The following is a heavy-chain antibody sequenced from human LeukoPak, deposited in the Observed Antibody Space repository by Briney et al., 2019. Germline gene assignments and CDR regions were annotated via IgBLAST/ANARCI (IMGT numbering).Heavy chain of an antibody. V-gene: IGHV3-73*01. CDR3: TFLLPPLGP. D-gene: IGHD3-16*01. Sequence: GGSLRLSCAASGFTFSGSAMHWVRQASGKGLEWVGRIRSKANSYATAYAASVKGRFTISRDDSKNTAYLQMNSLKTEDTAVYYCTFLLPPLGPWGQGTLVTVSS. J-gene: IGHJ5*02. CDR1: GFTFSGSA. CDR2: IRSKANSYAT.